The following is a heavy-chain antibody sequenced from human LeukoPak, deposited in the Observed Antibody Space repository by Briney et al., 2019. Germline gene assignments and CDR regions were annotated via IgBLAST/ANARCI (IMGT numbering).Heavy chain of an antibody. CDR1: GFTFSTYA. CDR2: ISGSGDNT. V-gene: IGHV3-23*01. Sequence: GGSLRLSCAASGFTFSTYAMSWVRQASGKGLEWVSSISGSGDNTYYADSVKGQFTLSRDNSKNTLDLQMNSLRAEDTAIYHCAKVKAPDAIASYFDYWGQGTLVTVSS. CDR3: AKVKAPDAIASYFDY. J-gene: IGHJ4*02. D-gene: IGHD2-2*01.